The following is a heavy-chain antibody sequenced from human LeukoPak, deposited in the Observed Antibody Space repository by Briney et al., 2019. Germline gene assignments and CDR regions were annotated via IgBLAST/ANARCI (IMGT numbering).Heavy chain of an antibody. CDR1: GYTFTGYY. V-gene: IGHV1-2*02. Sequence: GASVKVSCKASGYTFTGYYMHWVRQAPGQGLEWMGWINPNSGGTNYAQKFQGRVTMTRDTSISTAYMELSRLRSDDTAVYYCAREPSYCSSTSCYYSTTDYYYMDVWGEGTTVTVSS. CDR3: AREPSYCSSTSCYYSTTDYYYMDV. J-gene: IGHJ6*03. D-gene: IGHD2-2*01. CDR2: INPNSGGT.